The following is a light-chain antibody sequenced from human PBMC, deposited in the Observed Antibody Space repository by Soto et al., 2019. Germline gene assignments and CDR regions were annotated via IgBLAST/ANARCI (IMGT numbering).Light chain of an antibody. CDR1: QSVSSN. CDR3: QQYNNWPPWT. V-gene: IGKV3-15*01. CDR2: GAS. Sequence: EIVMTQSPATLSVSQGERATLSCRASQSVSSNLAWDQQKPGQAPRLLIYGASTRATGIPARFSGSGAGTEFTLTISSLQSEDFAVYYCQQYNNWPPWTFGQGTKVEIK. J-gene: IGKJ1*01.